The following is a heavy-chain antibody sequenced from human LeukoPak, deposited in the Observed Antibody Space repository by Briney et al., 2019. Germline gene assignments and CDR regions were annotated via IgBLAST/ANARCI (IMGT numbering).Heavy chain of an antibody. D-gene: IGHD3-22*01. J-gene: IGHJ4*02. CDR2: INSDGSST. V-gene: IGHV3-74*01. CDR1: GFTFSSYW. CDR3: ARVGTDYYDSSGSFDY. Sequence: GGSLRLSCAASGFTFSSYWVHWVRQAPGKGLVWVSRINSDGSSTSYADSVKGRFTISRDNAKNTLYLQMNSLRAEDTAVYYCARVGTDYYDSSGSFDYWGQGTLVTVSS.